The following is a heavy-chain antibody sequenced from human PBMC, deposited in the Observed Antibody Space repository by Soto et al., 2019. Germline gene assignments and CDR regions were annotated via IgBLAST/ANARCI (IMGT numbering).Heavy chain of an antibody. Sequence: QVQQVQSGAEVKKPGSSVKVSCKASGGTFSSYTISWVRQAPGQGLEWMGRIIPILGIANYAQKFQGRVTITADKSTSTSHMDLCSLSSDVTAIYDYAMEHYDTFWGSYPYSRCSDPWGQGTLVTVSP. D-gene: IGHD3-16*01. CDR3: AMEHYDTFWGSYPYSRCSDP. CDR1: GGTFSSYT. CDR2: IIPILGIA. V-gene: IGHV1-69*02. J-gene: IGHJ5*02.